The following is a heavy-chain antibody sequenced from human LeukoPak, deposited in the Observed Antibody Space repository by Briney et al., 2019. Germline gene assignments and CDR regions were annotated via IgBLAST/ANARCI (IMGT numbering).Heavy chain of an antibody. CDR2: IYYSGST. CDR1: GGSISGYY. CDR3: ATVKPWAAFDI. J-gene: IGHJ3*02. Sequence: PSETLSLTCTVSGGSISGYYWGWIRQPPGKGLEWIGNIYYSGSTYYNPSLKSRVTISVDTSKNQFSLKLSSVTAADTAVYYCATVKPWAAFDIWGQGTMVTVSS. V-gene: IGHV4-59*05. D-gene: IGHD7-27*01.